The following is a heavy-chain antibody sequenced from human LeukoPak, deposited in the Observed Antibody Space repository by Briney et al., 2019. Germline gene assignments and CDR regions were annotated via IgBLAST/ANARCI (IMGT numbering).Heavy chain of an antibody. V-gene: IGHV4-31*03. D-gene: IGHD2-2*01. J-gene: IGHJ5*02. CDR2: IYYSGST. CDR3: ARANPPECDSLRCYGNWFDP. Sequence: SETLSLTCTVSGGSISSGGYYWSWIRQHPGKGLEWIGYIYYSGSTYYNPSLKSRVTISVDTSKKQFSLNLASVTPADTALYYCARANPPECDSLRCYGNWFDPWGPGTLVTVSS. CDR1: GGSISSGGYY.